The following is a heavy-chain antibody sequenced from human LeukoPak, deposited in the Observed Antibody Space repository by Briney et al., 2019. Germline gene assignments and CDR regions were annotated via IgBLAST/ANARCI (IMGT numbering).Heavy chain of an antibody. CDR3: ASFYYGSGDTGLDAFDI. CDR2: INHSGST. D-gene: IGHD3-10*01. V-gene: IGHV4-34*01. CDR1: GFTFSKAW. Sequence: PGGSLRLSCAASGFTFSKAWMSWIRQPPGKGLEWIGEINHSGSTNYNPSLKSRVTISVDTSKNQFSLKLSSVTAADTAVYYCASFYYGSGDTGLDAFDIWGQGTMVTVSS. J-gene: IGHJ3*02.